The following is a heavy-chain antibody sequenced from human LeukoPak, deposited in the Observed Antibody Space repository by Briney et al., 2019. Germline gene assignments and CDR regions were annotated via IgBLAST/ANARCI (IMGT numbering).Heavy chain of an antibody. CDR3: ARSPSRDGYNLVG. CDR1: GYTFTTYD. V-gene: IGHV1-8*01. CDR2: MNPNSGNT. D-gene: IGHD5-24*01. J-gene: IGHJ4*02. Sequence: ASVKVSCKASGYTFTTYDINWVRQVTGQGLEWMGWMNPNSGNTGYAQKIQGRVTMTRNTSINTAYMELSSLRSDDTAVYYCARSPSRDGYNLVGWGQGTLVTVSS.